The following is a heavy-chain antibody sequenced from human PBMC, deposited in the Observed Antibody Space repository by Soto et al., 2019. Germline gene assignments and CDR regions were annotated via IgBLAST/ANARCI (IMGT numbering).Heavy chain of an antibody. CDR3: AHIXNYYQXDWSDP. D-gene: IGHD3-10*01. J-gene: IGHJ5*02. V-gene: IGHV2-5*02. CDR2: IYWDDDK. CDR1: GFSLTTRGVG. Sequence: QITLKESGPTLVKPTQTLTLTCTFSGFSLTTRGVGVGWIRQPPGKALECLALIYWDDDKRYSPSLQSRLSITNDTSKTQVVLTMTNVDPVDTATYYCAHIXNYYQXDWSDPWGQGTLVSVSS.